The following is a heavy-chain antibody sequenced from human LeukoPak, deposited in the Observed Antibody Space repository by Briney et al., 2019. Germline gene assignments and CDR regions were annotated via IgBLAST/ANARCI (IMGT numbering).Heavy chain of an antibody. Sequence: PSETLSLTCGVYGGSFSGYYWSWIRQPPGKGLEWIGEINHSGRTNYNPSLKSRVTISVDTSKNQFSLKLSSVTAADTAVHYCARGSYDSSGYYRGFDYWGQGTLVTVSS. CDR2: INHSGRT. D-gene: IGHD3-22*01. J-gene: IGHJ4*02. CDR1: GGSFSGYY. CDR3: ARGSYDSSGYYRGFDY. V-gene: IGHV4-34*01.